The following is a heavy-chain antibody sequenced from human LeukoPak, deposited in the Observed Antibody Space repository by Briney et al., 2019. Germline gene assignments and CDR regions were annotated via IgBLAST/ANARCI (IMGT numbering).Heavy chain of an antibody. Sequence: LAGGSLRLSCAASGFTFSSYGMHWVRQAPGKGLEWVAFIRYDGSNKYYADSVKGRFTISRDNSKNTLYLHVNSLRPEDTAVYYCAKGGGYEAQYYYSYRDVWGKGPRVTISS. CDR1: GFTFSSYG. D-gene: IGHD5-12*01. CDR2: IRYDGSNK. J-gene: IGHJ6*03. CDR3: AKGGGYEAQYYYSYRDV. V-gene: IGHV3-30*02.